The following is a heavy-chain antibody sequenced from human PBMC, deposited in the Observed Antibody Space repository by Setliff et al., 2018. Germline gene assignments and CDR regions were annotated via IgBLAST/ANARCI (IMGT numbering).Heavy chain of an antibody. J-gene: IGHJ4*02. CDR3: ARRETYYNFWSGYYAY. V-gene: IGHV1-8*03. CDR1: GYTFTSYD. Sequence: ASVKVSCKASGYTFTSYDINRVRQATGQGLEWMGWMNPNSGNTGYAQKFQGRVTITRNTSISTAYMELSSLRSEDTAVYYCARRETYYNFWSGYYAYWGQGTLVTVSS. D-gene: IGHD3-3*01. CDR2: MNPNSGNT.